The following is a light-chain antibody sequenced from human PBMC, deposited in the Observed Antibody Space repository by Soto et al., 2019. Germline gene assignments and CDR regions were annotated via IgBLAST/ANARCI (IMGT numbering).Light chain of an antibody. V-gene: IGLV2-14*01. CDR3: SSYTSSSTHVV. CDR2: EVS. Sequence: QSALTQPASVSGSPGQSITISCTGTSSDVGGYNYVSWYQQHPGKAPKLMIYEVSNRPSGVSNRFSGSKSGNTASLTISGLQDEDEADYYCSSYTSSSTHVVFGRGTKLTVL. CDR1: SSDVGGYNY. J-gene: IGLJ2*01.